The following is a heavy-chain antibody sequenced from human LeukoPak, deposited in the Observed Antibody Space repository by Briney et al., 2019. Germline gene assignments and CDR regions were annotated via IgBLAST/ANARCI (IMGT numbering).Heavy chain of an antibody. V-gene: IGHV3-30*18. Sequence: GGSLRLSCAASGFTFSSYGIHWVRQAPGKGLEWVAVISYDGSNKYYADSVKGRFTISRDNSKNTLYLQMNSLRAEDTAVYYCAKGAWIAAAGTVDYWGQGALVTVSS. J-gene: IGHJ4*02. D-gene: IGHD6-13*01. CDR3: AKGAWIAAAGTVDY. CDR1: GFTFSSYG. CDR2: ISYDGSNK.